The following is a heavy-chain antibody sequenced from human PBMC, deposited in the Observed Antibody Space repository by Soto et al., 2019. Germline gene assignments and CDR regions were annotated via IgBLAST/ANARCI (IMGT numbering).Heavy chain of an antibody. CDR1: GGSISSGGYY. V-gene: IGHV4-31*03. D-gene: IGHD2-2*01. CDR3: ARQYCSSTSCYYYYGMDV. J-gene: IGHJ6*02. Sequence: SETLSLTCTVSGGSISSGGYYWSWIRQHPGKGLEWIGYIYYSGSTYYNPSLKSRVTISVDTSKNQFSLKLSSVTAADTAVYYCARQYCSSTSCYYYYGMDVWGQGTTVTVSS. CDR2: IYYSGST.